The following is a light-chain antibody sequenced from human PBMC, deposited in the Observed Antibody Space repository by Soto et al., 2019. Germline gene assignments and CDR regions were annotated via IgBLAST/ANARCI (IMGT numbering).Light chain of an antibody. J-gene: IGLJ2*01. CDR3: SSYTSSSTLL. Sequence: QSALTQPPSVSGSPGQSVTISCTGTSNDVGTYNRVSWYQEPPGTAPKLMIYEVNNRPSGVPDRFSGSKSGTTASLTISGLQAEDEADYYCSSYTSSSTLLFGGGTQLTVL. CDR1: SNDVGTYNR. V-gene: IGLV2-18*02. CDR2: EVN.